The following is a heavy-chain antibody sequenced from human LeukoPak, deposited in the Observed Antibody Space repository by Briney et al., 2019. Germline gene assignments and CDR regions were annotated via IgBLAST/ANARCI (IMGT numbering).Heavy chain of an antibody. D-gene: IGHD6-13*01. Sequence: PGGSLRLSCAASGFTFDDYAMHWVRQAPGKGLEWVSGISWNSGSIGYADSVKGRFTISRDNAKNSLYLQMNSLRAEDTALYYCAKEYRFGRSSSWFESSYYYYYMDVWGKGTTVTVSS. CDR2: ISWNSGSI. J-gene: IGHJ6*03. CDR3: AKEYRFGRSSSWFESSYYYYYMDV. CDR1: GFTFDDYA. V-gene: IGHV3-9*01.